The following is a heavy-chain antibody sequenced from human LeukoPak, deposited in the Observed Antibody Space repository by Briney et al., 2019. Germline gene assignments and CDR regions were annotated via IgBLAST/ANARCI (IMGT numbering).Heavy chain of an antibody. CDR2: IIPIFGTA. CDR3: ASYSGSYYVWFDP. V-gene: IGHV1-69*01. J-gene: IGHJ5*02. CDR1: GGTFSSYA. Sequence: SVKVSCKASGGTFSSYAISWVRQAPGQGLEWMGGIIPIFGTANYAQKFQGRVTITADESTSTAYMELSSLRSEDTAVYDCASYSGSYYVWFDPWGQGTLVTVSS. D-gene: IGHD1-26*01.